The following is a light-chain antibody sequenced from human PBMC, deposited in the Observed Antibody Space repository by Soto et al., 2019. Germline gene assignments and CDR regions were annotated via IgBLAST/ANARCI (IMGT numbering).Light chain of an antibody. V-gene: IGLV2-14*01. J-gene: IGLJ1*01. CDR3: SSYTGSSTLG. CDR1: SSDVGGYNY. CDR2: EVN. Sequence: SALTQPASVSGSPGQSITVSCTGTSSDVGGYNYVSWYQQHPGKAPKLLIYEVNIRPSGVSNRFSGSKSGNTASLTTSGRQAEDEADYNGSSYTGSSTLGFGTGTKGTLL.